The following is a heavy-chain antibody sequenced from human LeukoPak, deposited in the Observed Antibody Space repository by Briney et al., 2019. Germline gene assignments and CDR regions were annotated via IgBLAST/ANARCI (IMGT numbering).Heavy chain of an antibody. CDR1: GFTFSSYG. V-gene: IGHV3-30*03. J-gene: IGHJ4*02. CDR3: AGGWYYFDY. D-gene: IGHD6-13*01. Sequence: GGSLRLSCAASGFTFSSYGMHWVRQAPGKGLEWVAGISYDGNNKYYGDSVKGRFTISRDNSKNTLYLQMNSLRAEDTAVYYCAGGWYYFDYCGQGTLVTVSS. CDR2: ISYDGNNK.